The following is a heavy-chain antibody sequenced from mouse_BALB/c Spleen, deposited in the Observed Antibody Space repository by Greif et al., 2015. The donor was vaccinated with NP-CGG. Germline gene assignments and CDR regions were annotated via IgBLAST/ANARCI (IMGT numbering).Heavy chain of an antibody. V-gene: IGHV1-84*02. J-gene: IGHJ4*01. CDR2: IYPGSGNT. CDR1: GYTFTDYY. D-gene: IGHD4-1*01. Sequence: QVQLQQPGPELVKPGASVKISCKASGYTFTDYYINWVKQKPGQGLEWIGWIYPGSGNTKYNEKFKGKATLTVDTSSSTAYMQLSSLTSEDTAVYSCARRIGTEAMDYWGQGTSVTVSS. CDR3: ARRIGTEAMDY.